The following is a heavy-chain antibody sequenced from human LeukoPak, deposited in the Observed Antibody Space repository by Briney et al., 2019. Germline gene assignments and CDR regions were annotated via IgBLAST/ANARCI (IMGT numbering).Heavy chain of an antibody. Sequence: SETLSLTCTVSGGSISSSTFYWGWIRQPPGKGLEWIGNIYYSGSTYYNPSLKSRVTISVDTSKNQFSLKLSSVTAADTAVYYCTRQDRYSSSSPDYWGQGTLATVSS. CDR3: TRQDRYSSSSPDY. CDR2: IYYSGST. J-gene: IGHJ4*02. V-gene: IGHV4-39*01. CDR1: GGSISSSTFY. D-gene: IGHD6-6*01.